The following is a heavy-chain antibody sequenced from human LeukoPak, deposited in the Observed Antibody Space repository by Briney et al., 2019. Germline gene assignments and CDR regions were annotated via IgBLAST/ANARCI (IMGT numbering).Heavy chain of an antibody. CDR2: IIPIFGTA. Sequence: SVKVSCKASGGTFSSYAISWVRQAPGQGLEWMGGIIPIFGTANYAQKFQGRVTITADESTSTAYMELSSLRSEDTAVYYCAKDRDPERWLQLGYWGQGTLVTVSS. V-gene: IGHV1-69*13. D-gene: IGHD5-24*01. CDR3: AKDRDPERWLQLGY. J-gene: IGHJ4*02. CDR1: GGTFSSYA.